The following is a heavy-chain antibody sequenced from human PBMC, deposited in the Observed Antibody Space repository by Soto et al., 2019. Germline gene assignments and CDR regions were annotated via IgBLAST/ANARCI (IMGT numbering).Heavy chain of an antibody. D-gene: IGHD4-17*01. CDR1: GGSISSGGYY. CDR3: ARGSTVTKGGFDP. CDR2: IYYSGSN. Sequence: QVQLQESGPGLVKPSQTLSLTCTVSGGSISSGGYYWSWIRQHPGKGLEWIGYIYYSGSNYYHPSPKNRVNISVATSKNQFSLKLSSVTAADTAVYYCARGSTVTKGGFDPWGQGTLVTVSS. V-gene: IGHV4-31*03. J-gene: IGHJ5*02.